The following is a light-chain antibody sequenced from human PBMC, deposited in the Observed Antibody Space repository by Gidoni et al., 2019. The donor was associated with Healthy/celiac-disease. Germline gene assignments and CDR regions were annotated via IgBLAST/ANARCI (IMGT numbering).Light chain of an antibody. CDR3: QQYNSNPGT. CDR1: QSISSW. J-gene: IGKJ1*01. CDR2: KAS. V-gene: IGKV1-5*03. Sequence: DIQMTQSPSTLSASVGDRVTITCRASQSISSWLAWYQQKPGKAPKLLIYKASSLESGVPSRFSGSGSGTEFTLTISSLQPDDFATYYCQQYNSNPGTFGQXTKVEIK.